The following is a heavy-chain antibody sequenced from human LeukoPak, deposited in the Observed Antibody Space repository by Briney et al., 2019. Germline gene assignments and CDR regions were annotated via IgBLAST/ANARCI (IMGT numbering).Heavy chain of an antibody. CDR2: IYSGGST. J-gene: IGHJ4*02. Sequence: GGSLRLSCAASGFTVSSNYMSWVRQAPGKGLEWVSVIYSGGSTYYADSVKGRFTISRDNSKYTLYLQMSSLRAEDTAVYYCASSGYDYVWGSYRQGYWGQGTLVTVSS. D-gene: IGHD3-16*02. V-gene: IGHV3-66*01. CDR3: ASSGYDYVWGSYRQGY. CDR1: GFTVSSNY.